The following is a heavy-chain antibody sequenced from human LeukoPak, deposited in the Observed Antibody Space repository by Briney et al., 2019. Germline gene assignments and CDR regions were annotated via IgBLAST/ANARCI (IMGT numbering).Heavy chain of an antibody. V-gene: IGHV3-23*01. CDR2: ISQLGGYI. D-gene: IGHD3-22*01. CDR1: GFTFINYA. J-gene: IGHJ3*02. CDR3: ARVDSSGSKTHDAFDI. Sequence: GGSLRLSCSVSGFTFINYAMNWVRQAPGKGLDWVSAISQLGGYIYYAESVKGRFSISRDNSKNKVYLQMNGLRAEDTGVYYCARVDSSGSKTHDAFDIWGQGTMVTVSS.